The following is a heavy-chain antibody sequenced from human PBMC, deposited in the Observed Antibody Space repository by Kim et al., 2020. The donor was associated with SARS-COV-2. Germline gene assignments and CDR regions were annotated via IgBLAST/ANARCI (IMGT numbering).Heavy chain of an antibody. CDR3: ASLRRGAVAGIIGTSNNWFDP. J-gene: IGHJ5*02. CDR2: IYYSGST. Sequence: SETLSLTCTVSGGSISSSSYYWGWIRQPPGKGLEWIGSIYYSGSTYYNPSLKSRVTISVDTSKNQFSLKLSSVTAADTAVYYCASLRRGAVAGIIGTSNNWFDPWGQRTLVTVSS. CDR1: GGSISSSSYY. D-gene: IGHD6-19*01. V-gene: IGHV4-39*01.